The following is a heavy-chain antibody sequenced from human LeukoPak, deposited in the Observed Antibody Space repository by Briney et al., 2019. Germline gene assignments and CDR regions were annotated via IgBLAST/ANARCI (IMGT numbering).Heavy chain of an antibody. CDR1: GFTFSRSA. V-gene: IGHV3-23*01. D-gene: IGHD1-26*01. Sequence: PGGSLRLSCAASGFTFSRSAMNWVRQAPGKGLEWVSSFSASGGTTYYADSVKGRFTISRDNSKNTLSMQMNSLRAEDTAVYYCAKANYSGSYYLDSWGQGTLVTVSS. CDR2: FSASGGTT. J-gene: IGHJ4*02. CDR3: AKANYSGSYYLDS.